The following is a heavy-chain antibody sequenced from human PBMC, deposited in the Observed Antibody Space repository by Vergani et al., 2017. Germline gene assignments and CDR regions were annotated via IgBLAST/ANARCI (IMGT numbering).Heavy chain of an antibody. CDR1: GFSFSDHY. V-gene: IGHV3-11*01. J-gene: IGHJ3*02. CDR3: ARDHRDYNNYPGTFDI. CDR2: ISNSGNTI. D-gene: IGHD5-24*01. Sequence: QVQLVESGGGLVKPGGSLRLSCAASGFSFSDHYIIWIRQAPGKGLEWVSYISNSGNTIEYADSVKGRFSISRDNAKSSLFLQMDSLRAEDTAVYYCARDHRDYNNYPGTFDIWGQGSMVTVSS.